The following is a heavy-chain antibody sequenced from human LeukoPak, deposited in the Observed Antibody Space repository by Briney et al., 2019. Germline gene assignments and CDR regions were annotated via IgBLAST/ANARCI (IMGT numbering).Heavy chain of an antibody. J-gene: IGHJ3*02. CDR2: IYYSGST. V-gene: IGHV4-59*02. CDR1: GGSVSSDY. Sequence: PSETLSLTCTVSGGSVSSDYWSWIRQPPGKGLEWIGYIYYSGSTNYNPSLKSRVTISVDTSKNQFSLKLSSVTAADTAVYYCARYIRWYPDAFDIWGQGTMVTVSS. D-gene: IGHD6-13*01. CDR3: ARYIRWYPDAFDI.